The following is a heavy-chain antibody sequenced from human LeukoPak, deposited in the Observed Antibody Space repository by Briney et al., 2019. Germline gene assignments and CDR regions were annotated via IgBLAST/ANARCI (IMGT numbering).Heavy chain of an antibody. CDR3: ARDPLTHLDGAMAVFDY. Sequence: PGGSLRLSCAASGFTFSSYGIHWVRQAPGKGLEWVAVISYDGSKEHYADSVKGRLTISRDNSKDTLYLQMNSLRAEDTAVYYCARDPLTHLDGAMAVFDYWGQGTLLTV. D-gene: IGHD5-18*01. J-gene: IGHJ4*02. V-gene: IGHV3-30*03. CDR1: GFTFSSYG. CDR2: ISYDGSKE.